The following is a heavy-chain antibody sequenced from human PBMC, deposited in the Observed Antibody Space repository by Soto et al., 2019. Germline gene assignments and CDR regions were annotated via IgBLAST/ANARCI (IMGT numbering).Heavy chain of an antibody. CDR1: GGSFSGYY. CDR2: INHSGST. V-gene: IGHV4-34*01. J-gene: IGHJ4*02. Sequence: QVQLQQWGAGLLKPSETLSLTCAVYGGSFSGYYWSWIRQPPGKGLEWIGEINHSGSTNYNPSLKSRVXXSXDXXKNQFSLKLSSVTAADTAVYYCARAAKGGVIVVAYWGQGTRVTVSS. D-gene: IGHD3-16*02. CDR3: ARAAKGGVIVVAY.